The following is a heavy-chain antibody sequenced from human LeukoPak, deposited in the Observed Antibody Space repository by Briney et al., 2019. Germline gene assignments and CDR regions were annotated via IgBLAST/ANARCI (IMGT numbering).Heavy chain of an antibody. CDR2: ISYDGSNK. V-gene: IGHV3-30-3*02. D-gene: IGHD1-26*01. CDR1: GFTFSSYA. J-gene: IGHJ4*02. CDR3: AKLYSGSYQLDY. Sequence: GGSLRLSCAASGFTFSSYATHWVRQAPGKGLEWVAVISYDGSNKYYADSVKGRFTISRDNSKNTLYLQMNSLRAEDTAVYYCAKLYSGSYQLDYWGQGTLVTVSS.